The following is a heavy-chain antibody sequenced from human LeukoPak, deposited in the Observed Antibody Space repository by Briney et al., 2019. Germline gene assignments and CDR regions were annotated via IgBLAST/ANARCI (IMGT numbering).Heavy chain of an antibody. J-gene: IGHJ3*02. CDR2: IIPIFGTA. D-gene: IGHD6-13*01. CDR3: ASLGSSSHDAFDI. V-gene: IGHV1-69*05. CDR1: GGTFSSYA. Sequence: ASVKVSCKASGGTFSSYAISWVRQAPGQGLEWMGGIIPIFGTANYAQKFQGRVTVTTDESTSTAYMELSSLRSEDTAVYYCASLGSSSHDAFDIWGQGTMVTVSS.